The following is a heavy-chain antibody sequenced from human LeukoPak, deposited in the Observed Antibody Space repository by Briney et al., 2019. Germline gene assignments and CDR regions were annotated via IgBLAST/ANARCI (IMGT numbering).Heavy chain of an antibody. CDR3: ARLVAAATPDDFDY. J-gene: IGHJ4*02. D-gene: IGHD2-15*01. V-gene: IGHV4-39*01. CDR2: IYYSGST. CDR1: GGSISSSSYY. Sequence: SETLSLTCTVSGGSISSSSYYWGWIRQPPGKGLGWIGSIYYSGSTYYNPSLKSRVTISVDTSKNQFSLKLSSVTAADTAVYYCARLVAAATPDDFDYWGQGTLVTVSS.